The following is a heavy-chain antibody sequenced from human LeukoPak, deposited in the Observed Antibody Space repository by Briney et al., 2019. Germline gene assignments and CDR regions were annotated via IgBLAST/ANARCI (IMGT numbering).Heavy chain of an antibody. D-gene: IGHD5-24*01. CDR2: ISPSGST. CDR3: ARGRVEGWLQYYYYYYMDV. J-gene: IGHJ6*03. V-gene: IGHV4-61*02. Sequence: PSETLSLTCTVSGGSINGGNYYWTWLRQPAGKGLEWIGRISPSGSTNHNPSLTSRVTISVDTSKNQFSLKLNFVTAADTAVYYCARGRVEGWLQYYYYYYMDVWGKGTTVTVSS. CDR1: GGSINGGNYY.